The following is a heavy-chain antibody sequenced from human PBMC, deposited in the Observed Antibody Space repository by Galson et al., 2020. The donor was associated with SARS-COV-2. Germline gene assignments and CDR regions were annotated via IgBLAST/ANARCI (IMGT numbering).Heavy chain of an antibody. CDR3: VRDGLGEPPFDY. D-gene: IGHD1-1*01. CDR2: IKGDGSSI. CDR1: GFTFSSYW. J-gene: IGHJ4*02. V-gene: IGHV3-74*01. Sequence: GGSLRLSCAASGFTFSSYWMHWVRQDPGKGLVWISRIKGDGSSIRYADSVKGRFTISRDNAENTLHLQMNSLRADDTAVYYCVRDGLGEPPFDYWGQGILVTVSS.